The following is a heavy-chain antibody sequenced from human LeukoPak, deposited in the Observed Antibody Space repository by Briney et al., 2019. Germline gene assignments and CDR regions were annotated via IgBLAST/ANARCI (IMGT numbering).Heavy chain of an antibody. CDR2: INPKSGGT. Sequence: ASVKVSCKASGYTFTGYYMHWVRQAPGQGLEWMGWINPKSGGTNFAQNFQGRVTMTGDTSISTAYMELSRLTSDDTAVYFCARETYYSSGNVYNRIDYWGQGTLVTVSS. D-gene: IGHD3-10*01. CDR1: GYTFTGYY. V-gene: IGHV1-2*02. CDR3: ARETYYSSGNVYNRIDY. J-gene: IGHJ4*02.